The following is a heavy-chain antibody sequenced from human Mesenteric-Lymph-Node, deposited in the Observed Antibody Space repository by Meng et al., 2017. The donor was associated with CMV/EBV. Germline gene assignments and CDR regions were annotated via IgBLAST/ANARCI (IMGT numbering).Heavy chain of an antibody. CDR3: AREEGGTGAEAFDI. V-gene: IGHV3-11*04. J-gene: IGHJ3*02. CDR1: GFTFIDYY. CDR2: ISVSSGTI. D-gene: IGHD7-27*01. Sequence: GESLKISCEASGFTFIDYYMSWIRQTPGKGLELVSFISVSSGTIHYADSVRGRFTISRDNAKNSLYLQMNSLRVEDTAVYYCAREEGGTGAEAFDIWGQGTMVTVSS.